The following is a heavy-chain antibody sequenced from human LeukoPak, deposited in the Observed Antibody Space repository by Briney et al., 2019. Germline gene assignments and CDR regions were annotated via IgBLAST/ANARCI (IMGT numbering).Heavy chain of an antibody. CDR3: ARDYKGLSEY. CDR1: GFTFSSYG. D-gene: IGHD1-1*01. J-gene: IGHJ4*02. CDR2: ISYDGSNK. V-gene: IGHV3-30*03. Sequence: GGSLRLSCAASGFTFSSYGMRWVRQAPGKGLEWVAVISYDGSNKYYADSVKGRFTISRDNSKNTLYLQMNSLRAEDTAVYYCARDYKGLSEYWGQGTLVTVSS.